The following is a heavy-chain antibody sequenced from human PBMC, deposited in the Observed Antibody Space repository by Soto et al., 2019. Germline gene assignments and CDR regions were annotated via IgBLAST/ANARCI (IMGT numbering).Heavy chain of an antibody. J-gene: IGHJ5*02. Sequence: QVQLQESGPGLVKPSQTLSLTCTVSGASMRSGGYYWTWIRQSPGKGLEWIGYIYYNPSLESRVAISLDTSRSQFSLTLHSVTAADTAIYYCARDRHNNFFDPWGQGTLVTVSS. CDR1: GASMRSGGYY. CDR3: ARDRHNNFFDP. CDR2: I. V-gene: IGHV4-31*03. D-gene: IGHD6-6*01.